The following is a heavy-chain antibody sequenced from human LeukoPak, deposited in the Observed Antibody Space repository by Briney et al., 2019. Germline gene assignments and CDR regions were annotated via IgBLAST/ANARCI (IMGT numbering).Heavy chain of an antibody. D-gene: IGHD2-2*01. Sequence: PSETLSLTCTVSGYSISSGYYWGWIRQPPGKGLEWIGSIYHSGSTYYNPSLKSRVTISVDTSKNQFSLKLSSVIAADTAVYYCAREVPASSPPDYWGQGTLVTVSS. CDR2: IYHSGST. CDR1: GYSISSGYY. J-gene: IGHJ4*02. CDR3: AREVPASSPPDY. V-gene: IGHV4-38-2*02.